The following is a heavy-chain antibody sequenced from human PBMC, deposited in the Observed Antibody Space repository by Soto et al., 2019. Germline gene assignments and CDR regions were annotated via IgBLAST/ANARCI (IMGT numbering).Heavy chain of an antibody. CDR3: ASGRYCSGGSCLLNYYYGMDV. V-gene: IGHV1-69*01. D-gene: IGHD2-15*01. Sequence: QVQLVQSGAEVKKPGSSVKVSCKASGGTFSSYAISWVRQAPGQGLEWMGGISPIFGTANYAQKFQGRVTIPADDSTSTAYLELSSLGSEDTAVYYCASGRYCSGGSCLLNYYYGMDVWGQGTTVTVSS. CDR2: ISPIFGTA. J-gene: IGHJ6*02. CDR1: GGTFSSYA.